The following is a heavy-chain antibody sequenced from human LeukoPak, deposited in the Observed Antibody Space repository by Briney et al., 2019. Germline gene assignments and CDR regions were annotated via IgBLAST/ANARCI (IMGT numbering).Heavy chain of an antibody. CDR1: GGSISSGSYY. J-gene: IGHJ5*02. CDR2: IYTSGST. V-gene: IGHV4-61*02. D-gene: IGHD2-2*01. CDR3: ARDHYSSTSCLRVNWSDP. Sequence: SQTLSLTCTVSGGSISSGSYYWSWIRQPAGKGLEWIGRIYTSGSTNYNPSLKSRVTISVDTSKNQFSLKLSSVTAADTAVYYCARDHYSSTSCLRVNWSDPWGQGTVVTVSS.